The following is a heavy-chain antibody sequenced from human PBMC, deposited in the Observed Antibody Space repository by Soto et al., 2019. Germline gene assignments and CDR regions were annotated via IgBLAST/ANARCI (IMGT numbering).Heavy chain of an antibody. Sequence: QVQLQESGPGLVKPSGALSLTCAVSNGSISSDNWWSWVRQPPGKGLEWIGEIFHSGTTNYNPSRKSRITISVDKSKNQFSLEMNSVTAADTAVYYCERGGGWLFDYWVLGTLVTVSS. J-gene: IGHJ4*02. D-gene: IGHD6-19*01. CDR3: ERGGGWLFDY. CDR1: NGSISSDNW. V-gene: IGHV4-4*02. CDR2: IFHSGTT.